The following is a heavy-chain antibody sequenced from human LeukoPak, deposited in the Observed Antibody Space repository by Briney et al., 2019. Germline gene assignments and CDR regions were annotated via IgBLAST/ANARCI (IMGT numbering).Heavy chain of an antibody. Sequence: PGGSLRLSCAASGFTFSSYGMTWVRQAPGKGLEWVSSISWNSVTTGYADSVKGRFTISRDNARNSLWLQMNSLRVEDTAFYYCAKEKVPGTYYGDDAFDVWGQGTLVTVSS. CDR3: AKEKVPGTYYGDDAFDV. V-gene: IGHV3-9*01. CDR2: ISWNSVTT. D-gene: IGHD3-10*01. CDR1: GFTFSSYG. J-gene: IGHJ3*01.